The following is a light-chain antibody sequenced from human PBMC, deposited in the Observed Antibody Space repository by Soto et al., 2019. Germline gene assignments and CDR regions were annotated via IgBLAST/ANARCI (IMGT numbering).Light chain of an antibody. CDR3: QLRSNCPPSCA. Sequence: EIVLTQSPATLSLSPGERATLSCRASQSVSSYLAWYQQKPGQAPRLLIYEASNRATGIPARISGSGSGTDFTRTISSLEPEDFAVDYCQLRSNCPPSCALGPRPKVDIK. CDR1: QSVSSY. J-gene: IGKJ3*01. V-gene: IGKV3-11*01. CDR2: EAS.